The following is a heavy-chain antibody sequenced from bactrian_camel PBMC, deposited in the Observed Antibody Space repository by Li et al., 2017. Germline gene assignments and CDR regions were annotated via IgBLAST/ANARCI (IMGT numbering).Heavy chain of an antibody. Sequence: HVQLVESGGGSVQAGGSLRLSCVASGNNNARTWMGWFRQAPGKGHEWVATIDANGRTRYADSVKGRFTVSRDNAKNTLTLQMNSPKSDDTGVYYCTPDWVGGSWLDWGQGTQVTVS. D-gene: IGHD6*01. CDR2: IDANGRT. CDR1: GNNNARTW. J-gene: IGHJ4*01. V-gene: IGHV3S26*01. CDR3: TPDWVGGSWLD.